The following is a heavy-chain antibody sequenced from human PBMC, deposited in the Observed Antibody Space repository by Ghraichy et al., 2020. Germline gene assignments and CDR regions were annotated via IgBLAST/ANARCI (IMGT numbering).Heavy chain of an antibody. CDR3: ARDNARIQLWSRDLFAFDI. Sequence: GGSLRLSCAASGFTFSSYWMSWVRQAPGKGLEWVANIKQDGSEKYYVDSVKGRFTISRDNAKNSLYLQMNSLRAEDTAVYYCARDNARIQLWSRDLFAFDIWGQGTIVTVTS. CDR1: GFTFSSYW. V-gene: IGHV3-7*03. CDR2: IKQDGSEK. D-gene: IGHD5-18*01. J-gene: IGHJ3*02.